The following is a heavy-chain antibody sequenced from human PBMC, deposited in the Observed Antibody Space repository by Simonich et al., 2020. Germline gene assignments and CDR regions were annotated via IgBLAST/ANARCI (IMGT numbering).Heavy chain of an antibody. CDR3: ARNGLVGILKAFDI. CDR1: GYTFTGYY. V-gene: IGHV1-2*02. CDR2: INPNSGGT. Sequence: QVQLVQSGAEVKKPGASVKVSCKASGYTFTGYYMHWVRQAPGHGLEWMGWINPNSGGTNDAQKFQGRVTMTRDTSISTAYMELSRLRSDDTAVYYCARNGLVGILKAFDIWGQGTMVTVSS. D-gene: IGHD2-21*01. J-gene: IGHJ3*02.